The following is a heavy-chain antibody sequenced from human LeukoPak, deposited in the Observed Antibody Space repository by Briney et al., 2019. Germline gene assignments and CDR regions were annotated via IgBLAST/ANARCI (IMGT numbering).Heavy chain of an antibody. D-gene: IGHD1-26*01. Sequence: GASVKVSCKASGYTFTSYGISWVRQAPGQGLEWMGWISAYNGNTNYAQKLQGRVTMTTDTSTSTAYMELRSLRSDDTAVYYCARGAPNIVGAPTNWFDPWGQGTLVTVSS. CDR1: GYTFTSYG. CDR2: ISAYNGNT. V-gene: IGHV1-18*01. CDR3: ARGAPNIVGAPTNWFDP. J-gene: IGHJ5*02.